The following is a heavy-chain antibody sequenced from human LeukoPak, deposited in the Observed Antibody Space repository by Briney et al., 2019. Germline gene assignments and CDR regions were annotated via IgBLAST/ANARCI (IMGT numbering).Heavy chain of an antibody. Sequence: GGSLRLSCAASGFKFDDHGMSWVRQDPGKGLEWVSSINSDGGSTFYSDSVKGRFTISRDNVENSLYLQMTTLRVDDTAFYYCVTGGSGTYYNWGQGALVTVSS. D-gene: IGHD1-26*01. J-gene: IGHJ4*02. CDR3: VTGGSGTYYN. V-gene: IGHV3-20*04. CDR2: INSDGGST. CDR1: GFKFDDHG.